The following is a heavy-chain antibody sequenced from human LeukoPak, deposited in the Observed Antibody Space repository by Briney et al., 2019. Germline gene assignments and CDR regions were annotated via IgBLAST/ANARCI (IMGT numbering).Heavy chain of an antibody. V-gene: IGHV1-18*01. J-gene: IGHJ4*02. CDR1: GYTFIRNG. CDR2: ISPYNENR. CDR3: ARADPPRWPCGY. D-gene: IGHD5-24*01. Sequence: LWASVKVSCKASGYTFIRNGISWVRQAPGQGLEWMGWISPYNENRKYLQKLQGRVTLSTDTSTSTAYMELRSLTSDDTAVYYCARADPPRWPCGYWGQGTLVTVSS.